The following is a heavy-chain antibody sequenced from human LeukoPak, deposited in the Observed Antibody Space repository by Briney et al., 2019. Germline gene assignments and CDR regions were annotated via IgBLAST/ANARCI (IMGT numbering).Heavy chain of an antibody. CDR2: INPLEAPTGGG. D-gene: IGHD1-7*01. J-gene: IGHJ4*02. Sequence: SETLSLTCGVSGGSFIGFHWSWIRQFPGKGLEWIGEINPLEAPTGGGNYSPSLKSRVTMSVDTSKDQFSLRLTSVSAADTAVYYCARGRANWDYDFDRWGQGTLVIVSS. CDR3: ARGRANWDYDFDR. V-gene: IGHV4-34*01. CDR1: GGSFIGFH.